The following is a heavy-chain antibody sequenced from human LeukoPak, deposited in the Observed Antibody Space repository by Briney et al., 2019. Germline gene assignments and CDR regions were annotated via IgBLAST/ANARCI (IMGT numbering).Heavy chain of an antibody. CDR2: IYYSGRT. V-gene: IGHV4-30-2*01. Sequence: SETLSLTCTVSGGSIMVAAYSWSWIRQPPGKGLEWIGYIYYSGRTYYDPSLKSRVTISLDRSKNQFSLKLSSVTAADTAVYFCARGYGDNSGAFDIWGQGTLVTVSS. D-gene: IGHD4-23*01. J-gene: IGHJ3*02. CDR1: GGSIMVAAYS. CDR3: ARGYGDNSGAFDI.